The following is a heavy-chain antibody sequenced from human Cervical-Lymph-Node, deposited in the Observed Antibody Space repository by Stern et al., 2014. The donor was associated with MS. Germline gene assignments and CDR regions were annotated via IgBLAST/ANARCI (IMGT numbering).Heavy chain of an antibody. CDR3: ARGYGGNPIDY. Sequence: QVQLQESGPGLVKPSETLSLTCTVSGGSISSYYWSWIRQPPGKGLEWIGSIYYSGSTNYNPYLRSSGTISVDTSKNQFSLKLSSVTAADTAVYYCARGYGGNPIDYWGQGTLVTVSS. D-gene: IGHD4-23*01. V-gene: IGHV4-59*01. CDR2: IYYSGST. J-gene: IGHJ4*02. CDR1: GGSISSYY.